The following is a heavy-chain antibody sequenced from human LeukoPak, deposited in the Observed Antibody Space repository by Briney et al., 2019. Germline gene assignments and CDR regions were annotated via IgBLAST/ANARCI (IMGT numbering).Heavy chain of an antibody. Sequence: ASVKVSRKASGGTFSSYAISWVRQAPGQGLEWMGGIIPIFGTANYAQKFQGRVTIPADESTSTAYMELSSLRSEDTAVYYCARGGYQLLPFDYWGQGTLVTVSS. J-gene: IGHJ4*02. CDR1: GGTFSSYA. D-gene: IGHD2-2*01. V-gene: IGHV1-69*13. CDR3: ARGGYQLLPFDY. CDR2: IIPIFGTA.